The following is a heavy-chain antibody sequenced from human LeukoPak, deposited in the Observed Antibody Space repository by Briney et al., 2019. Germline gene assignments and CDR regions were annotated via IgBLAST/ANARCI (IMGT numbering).Heavy chain of an antibody. V-gene: IGHV3-74*01. CDR3: AREKSPIVVVPAAIYY. J-gene: IGHJ4*02. CDR1: GFSFSGYG. D-gene: IGHD2-2*01. Sequence: GGSLRLSCAASGFSFSGYGMNWVRQAPGKGLVWVSRINSDGSSTSYADSVKGRVTISRDNAKNTLYLQMNSLRAEDTAVYYCAREKSPIVVVPAAIYYWGQGTLVTVSS. CDR2: INSDGSST.